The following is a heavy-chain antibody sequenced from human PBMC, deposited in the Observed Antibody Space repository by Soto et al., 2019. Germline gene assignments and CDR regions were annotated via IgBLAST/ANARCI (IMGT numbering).Heavy chain of an antibody. CDR2: ISGSGGST. CDR3: ASHKVVVVPAMGTY. V-gene: IGHV3-23*01. D-gene: IGHD2-15*01. Sequence: PGGSLRLSCAASGFTFSSYAMSWVRQAPGKGLEWVSAISGSGGSTYYADSVKGRFTISRDNSKNTLYLQMNSLRAEDTAVYYCASHKVVVVPAMGTYWGQGTLVTVSS. CDR1: GFTFSSYA. J-gene: IGHJ4*02.